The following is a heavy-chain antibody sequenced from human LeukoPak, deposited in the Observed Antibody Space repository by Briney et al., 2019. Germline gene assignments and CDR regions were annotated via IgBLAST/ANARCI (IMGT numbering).Heavy chain of an antibody. CDR2: ISSRGTSI. Sequence: GGSLRLSCEASGFSFNTFEMNWVRQAPGKGLEWISYISSRGTSIYYADSVKGRFSISRDNANNSLSLQMNSLRVGDTAVYYCATLRWGSGRYAGDYWGQGILVTVSS. CDR1: GFSFNTFE. CDR3: ATLRWGSGRYAGDY. D-gene: IGHD6-19*01. V-gene: IGHV3-48*03. J-gene: IGHJ4*02.